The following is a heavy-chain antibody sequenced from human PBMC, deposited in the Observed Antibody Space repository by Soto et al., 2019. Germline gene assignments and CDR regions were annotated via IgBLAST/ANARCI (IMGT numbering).Heavy chain of an antibody. V-gene: IGHV1-58*01. J-gene: IGHJ5*02. CDR2: IVVGSGNT. D-gene: IGHD3-3*01. CDR3: ARAFWSGYYSPNWFDP. Sequence: SVKVSCKASGLTFTSSAVQWVRQARGQRLEWIGWIVVGSGNTNYAQKFQERVTITRDMSTSTAYMELSSLRSEDTAVYYCARAFWSGYYSPNWFDPWGQGTLVTVSS. CDR1: GLTFTSSA.